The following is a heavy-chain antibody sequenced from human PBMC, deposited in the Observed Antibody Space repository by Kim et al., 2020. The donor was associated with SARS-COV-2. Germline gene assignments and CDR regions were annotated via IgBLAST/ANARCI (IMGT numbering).Heavy chain of an antibody. CDR3: ARGQIAVVSGGKIWLDP. J-gene: IGHJ5*02. D-gene: IGHD2-2*01. CDR1: GFTFRNYG. Sequence: GGSLRLSCAASGFTFRNYGMHWVRQAPGKGLEWVADISYDGTIQYYGDSVEGRFTISRDNSKNTLYLQMNSLRLEDTAVYYCARGQIAVVSGGKIWLDPSGQGSLVTVSS. CDR2: ISYDGTIQ. V-gene: IGHV3-30*03.